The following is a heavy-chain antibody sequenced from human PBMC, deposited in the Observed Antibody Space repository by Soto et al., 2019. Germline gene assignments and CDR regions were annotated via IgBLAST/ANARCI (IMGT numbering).Heavy chain of an antibody. CDR3: PNFLFSTSVTADDY. CDR1: GGSFSGYF. J-gene: IGHJ4*02. V-gene: IGHV4-34*01. D-gene: IGHD4-17*01. Sequence: SETLSLTCAVYGGSFSGYFWSWIRQPPGKGLEGIGEINHSGSTNYSPSLKSRVTISVETSKNQFSLKLSAVTATDTAVYYCPNFLFSTSVTADDYWGQGTLVTVPS. CDR2: INHSGST.